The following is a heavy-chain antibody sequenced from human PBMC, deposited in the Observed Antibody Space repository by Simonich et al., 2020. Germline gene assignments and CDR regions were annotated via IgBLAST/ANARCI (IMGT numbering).Heavy chain of an antibody. J-gene: IGHJ5*02. CDR2: IYYSGST. D-gene: IGHD6-6*01. V-gene: IGHV4-39*01. CDR1: GGSISSSSYY. Sequence: QLQLQESCPGLVKPSETLSLTCTVSGGSISSSSYYWGWIRQPPGKGLEWIGSIYYSGSTYYTPSLTSRVTISVDTSKNQFSLKLSSVTAADTAVYYCARHPEYSSNWFDPWGQGTLVTVSS. CDR3: ARHPEYSSNWFDP.